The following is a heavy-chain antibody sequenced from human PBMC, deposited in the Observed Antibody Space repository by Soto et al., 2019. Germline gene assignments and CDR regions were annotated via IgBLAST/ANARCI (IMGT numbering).Heavy chain of an antibody. CDR2: ISFDGSTI. CDR3: AREVGAGSASPQWRALDI. J-gene: IGHJ3*01. CDR1: GFTLSNYA. D-gene: IGHD6-13*01. V-gene: IGHV3-30-3*01. Sequence: GGSLRLSCTASGFTLSNYAMHWVRQAPGKGLEWVAVISFDGSTIYYGDSVKGRFIISRDNSISALYLQLNNVKSEDTAVYFCAREVGAGSASPQWRALDIWGQGAMVTVS.